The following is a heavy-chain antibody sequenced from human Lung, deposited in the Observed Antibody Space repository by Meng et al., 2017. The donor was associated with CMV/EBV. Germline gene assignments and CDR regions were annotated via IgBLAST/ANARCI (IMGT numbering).Heavy chain of an antibody. V-gene: IGHV4-31*03. CDR2: IYYSGNT. J-gene: IGHJ5*02. D-gene: IGHD2-2*01. Sequence: SXTXSLXCTVSGGSISSGDYYWSWIRQHPGKGLEWIGYIYYSGNTYYSPSLKSRVTVSVDTSKNQFSLKLSSVTAADTAVYYCARDPGGYCRITNCPRWFDPWXQGTXVNGAS. CDR3: ARDPGGYCRITNCPRWFDP. CDR1: GGSISSGDYY.